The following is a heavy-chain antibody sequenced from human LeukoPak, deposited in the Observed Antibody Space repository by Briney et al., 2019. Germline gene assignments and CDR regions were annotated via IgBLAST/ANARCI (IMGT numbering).Heavy chain of an antibody. V-gene: IGHV3-23*01. CDR3: ARKYSSGWFDAFDI. CDR1: GFTFSNYV. D-gene: IGHD6-19*01. Sequence: GGSLRLSCAASGFTFSNYVMSWVRQAPGKGLEWVSGITNTGGSTYYADSVKGRFTISRDNSKNTQYLQMNSLRAEDTAVYYCARKYSSGWFDAFDIWGQGTMVTVSS. CDR2: ITNTGGST. J-gene: IGHJ3*02.